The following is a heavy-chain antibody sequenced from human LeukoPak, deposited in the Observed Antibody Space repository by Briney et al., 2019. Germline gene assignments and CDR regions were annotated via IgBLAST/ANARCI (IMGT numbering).Heavy chain of an antibody. Sequence: GGSLRLSCAASGFTFRTYAMHWVRQAPGKGLEWVAAISYDGTNKYYANSVKGRFTISRDNSKNTLYLLMNSLRAEDTAIYYCASNPGVIVPTYGMDVWGQGTTVTVS. D-gene: IGHD3-16*02. J-gene: IGHJ6*02. CDR2: ISYDGTNK. CDR3: ASNPGVIVPTYGMDV. V-gene: IGHV3-30*04. CDR1: GFTFRTYA.